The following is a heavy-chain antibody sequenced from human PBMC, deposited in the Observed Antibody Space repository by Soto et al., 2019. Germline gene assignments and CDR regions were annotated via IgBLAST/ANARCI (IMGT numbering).Heavy chain of an antibody. D-gene: IGHD3-10*01. CDR1: GGSFSGYY. CDR3: ARGAPYYYGSGSSYYFDY. CDR2: INHSGST. V-gene: IGHV4-34*01. Sequence: QVQLQQWGAGLLKPSETLSLTCAVYGGSFSGYYWSWIRQPPGKGLEWIGEINHSGSTNYNPSLKSRVTISVDTSKNQFSLKLSSVTAADTAVYYCARGAPYYYGSGSSYYFDYWGQGTLVTVSS. J-gene: IGHJ4*02.